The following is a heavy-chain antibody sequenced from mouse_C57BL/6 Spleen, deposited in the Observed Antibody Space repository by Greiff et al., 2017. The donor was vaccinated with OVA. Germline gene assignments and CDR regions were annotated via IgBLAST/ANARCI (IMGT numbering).Heavy chain of an antibody. V-gene: IGHV5-17*01. CDR3: ARPTVVHYFDY. J-gene: IGHJ2*01. CDR2: ISSGSSTI. D-gene: IGHD1-1*01. CDR1: GFTFSDYG. Sequence: EVMLVESGGGLVKPGGSLKLSCAASGFTFSDYGMHWVRQAPEKGLEWVAYISSGSSTIYYAHTVKGRFTISRDNAKNTLFLQMTSLRSEDTAMYYCARPTVVHYFDYWGQGTTLTVSS.